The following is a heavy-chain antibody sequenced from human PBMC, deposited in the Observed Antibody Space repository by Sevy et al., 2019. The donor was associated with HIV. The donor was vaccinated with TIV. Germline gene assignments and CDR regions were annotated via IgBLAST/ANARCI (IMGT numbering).Heavy chain of an antibody. V-gene: IGHV1-18*01. CDR2: ISAYNGNT. CDR3: ARGEVYYDSSGYSHAFDI. Sequence: ASEKVSCKASGYTFTSYGISWVRQAPGQGLEWMGWISAYNGNTNYAQKLQGRVTMTTDTSTSTAYMELRSLRSDDTAVYYCARGEVYYDSSGYSHAFDIWGQGTMVTVSS. J-gene: IGHJ3*02. CDR1: GYTFTSYG. D-gene: IGHD3-22*01.